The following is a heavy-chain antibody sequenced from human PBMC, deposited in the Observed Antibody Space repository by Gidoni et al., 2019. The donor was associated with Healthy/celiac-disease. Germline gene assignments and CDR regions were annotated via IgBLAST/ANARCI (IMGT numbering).Heavy chain of an antibody. Sequence: QVQLVQSGAEVKKPGASVKVSCQASGYTFTSYGISWVRQAPGQGLEWMGWISAYNGNTKYAQKIQGRVTMTTDTSTSTAYMELRSLRSDDTAVYYCARARACSSTSCYSWDYYYYGMDVWGQGTTVTVSS. CDR2: ISAYNGNT. D-gene: IGHD2-2*01. CDR3: ARARACSSTSCYSWDYYYYGMDV. J-gene: IGHJ6*02. CDR1: GYTFTSYG. V-gene: IGHV1-18*01.